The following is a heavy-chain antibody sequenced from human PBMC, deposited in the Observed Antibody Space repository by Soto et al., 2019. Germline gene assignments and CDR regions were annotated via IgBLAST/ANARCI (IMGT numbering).Heavy chain of an antibody. CDR1: GGSFSGYY. CDR2: INHSGST. D-gene: IGHD3-10*01. CDR3: ARGRVSGGPRPMVRGAPFDY. V-gene: IGHV4-34*01. J-gene: IGHJ4*02. Sequence: ETLSLTCAVYGGSFSGYYWSWIRQPPGKGLEWIGEINHSGSTNYNPSLKSRVTISVDTSKNQFSLKLSSVTAADTAVYYCARGRVSGGPRPMVRGAPFDYWVQGSLVTIS.